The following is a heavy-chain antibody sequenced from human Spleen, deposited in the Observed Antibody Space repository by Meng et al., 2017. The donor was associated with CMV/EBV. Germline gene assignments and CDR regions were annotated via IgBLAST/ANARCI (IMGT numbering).Heavy chain of an antibody. CDR3: ARGSARAPYYYGMDV. CDR1: GGTFNSFA. J-gene: IGHJ6*02. D-gene: IGHD5-18*01. V-gene: IGHV1-69*05. CDR2: IIPVFGTT. Sequence: SVKVSCKASGGTFNSFAINWLRQAPGQGLEWMGGIIPVFGTTKYAQKFQGRVTITTDEFTSTTYMELSSLRSEDTAAYYCARGSARAPYYYGMDVWGQGTTVTVSS.